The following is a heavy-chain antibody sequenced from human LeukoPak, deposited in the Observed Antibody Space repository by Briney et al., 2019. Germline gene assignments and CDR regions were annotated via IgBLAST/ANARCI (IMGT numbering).Heavy chain of an antibody. Sequence: SGGSLRLSCAASGFTFSSYAMSWVRQAPGKGLEWVSTISGSGGTTYYADSVKGRFTISRDNSKNTLFLQMNSLGAEDTAVYYCAKDQLYCSGGNCYSGHDYWGQGTLVTVSS. CDR3: AKDQLYCSGGNCYSGHDY. J-gene: IGHJ4*02. CDR2: ISGSGGTT. D-gene: IGHD2-15*01. CDR1: GFTFSSYA. V-gene: IGHV3-23*01.